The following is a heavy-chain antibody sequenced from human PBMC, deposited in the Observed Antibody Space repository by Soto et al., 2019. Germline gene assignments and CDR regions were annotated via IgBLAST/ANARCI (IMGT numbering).Heavy chain of an antibody. CDR1: GFTFSSYS. J-gene: IGHJ5*02. Sequence: PGGSLRLSCAASGFTFSSYSMNWVRQAPGKGLEWVSSISGSSSYIYYADSVKGRFTISRDNAKNSLYLQMNSLRAEDTAVYYCASQPGSSGLNWFDPWGQGTLVTVSS. CDR3: ASQPGSSGLNWFDP. CDR2: ISGSSSYI. D-gene: IGHD6-19*01. V-gene: IGHV3-21*01.